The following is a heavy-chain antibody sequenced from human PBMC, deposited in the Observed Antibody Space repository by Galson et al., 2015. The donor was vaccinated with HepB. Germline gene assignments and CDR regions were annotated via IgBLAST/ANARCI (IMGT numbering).Heavy chain of an antibody. V-gene: IGHV5-10-1*01. CDR2: IDPSDSYT. D-gene: IGHD3-22*01. CDR1: GYSFTSYW. J-gene: IGHJ3*01. Sequence: QSGAEVKKPGESLRISCKGSGYSFTSYWISWVRQMPGKGLEWMGRIDPSDSYTNYSPSFQGHVTISADKSISTAYLQWSSLKASDTAMYYCASGSLPYDSSGSDAFDFWGQGTMVTVSS. CDR3: ASGSLPYDSSGSDAFDF.